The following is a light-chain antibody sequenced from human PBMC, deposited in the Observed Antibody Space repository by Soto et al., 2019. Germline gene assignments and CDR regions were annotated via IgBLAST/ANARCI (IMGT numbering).Light chain of an antibody. CDR1: QGIAPD. CDR2: ATS. Sequence: DVQMTQSPSSLSAFVGDRVTITCRASQGIAPDLAWFQQKPGKVPKLLIYATSTWQSGVPSRFSGSGSGTDFTLTINSRQPEDVGTYYCQKYNRAPLTFGGRTKEEIK. J-gene: IGKJ4*02. V-gene: IGKV1-27*01. CDR3: QKYNRAPLT.